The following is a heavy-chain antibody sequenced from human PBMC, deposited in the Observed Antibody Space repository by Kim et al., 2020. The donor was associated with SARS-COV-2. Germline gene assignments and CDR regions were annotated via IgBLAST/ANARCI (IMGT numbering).Heavy chain of an antibody. D-gene: IGHD3-10*01. Sequence: SETLSLTCTVSGGSISSYYWSWIRQPPGKGLEWIGYIYYSGSTNYNPSLKSRVTISVDTSKNQFSLKLSSVTAADTAVYYCARDIRITVVRGVITYFDFWGQGTLVPVSS. CDR1: GGSISSYY. J-gene: IGHJ4*02. CDR3: ARDIRITVVRGVITYFDF. CDR2: IYYSGST. V-gene: IGHV4-59*01.